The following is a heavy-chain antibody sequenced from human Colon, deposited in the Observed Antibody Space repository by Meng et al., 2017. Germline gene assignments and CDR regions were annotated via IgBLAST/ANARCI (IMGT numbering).Heavy chain of an antibody. CDR2: INTNTQEP. D-gene: IGHD3-22*01. CDR3: ARKASGYSYSTN. Sequence: QVQLVESGFELGEPGASGKGSCRASGYSFLTFGINLVRQAPGQGLEWMGWINTNTQEPTYAQGFTGLYAFSLDPSVSTAYLQISSLESEDTAVYYCARKASGYSYSTNWGQGTLVTVSS. V-gene: IGHV7-4-1*02. J-gene: IGHJ4*02. CDR1: GYSFLTFG.